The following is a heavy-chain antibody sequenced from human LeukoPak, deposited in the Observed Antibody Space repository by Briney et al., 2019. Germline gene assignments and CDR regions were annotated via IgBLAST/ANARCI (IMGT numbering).Heavy chain of an antibody. Sequence: SVKVSCKASGGTFSSYAISWVRQAPGQGLEWMGRIIPILGIANYAQKFQGRVTITADKSTSTAYMELSSLRSEDTAGYYCARERGYVTGYFDYWGQGTLVTVSS. CDR2: IIPILGIA. CDR1: GGTFSSYA. CDR3: ARERGYVTGYFDY. J-gene: IGHJ4*02. V-gene: IGHV1-69*04. D-gene: IGHD1-1*01.